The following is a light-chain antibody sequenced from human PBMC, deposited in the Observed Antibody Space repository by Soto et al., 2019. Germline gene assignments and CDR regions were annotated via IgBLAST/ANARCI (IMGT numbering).Light chain of an antibody. Sequence: EIVMTQSPATLSVSPGERATLSCRASQSVNSNLAWYQQKPGQAPRLLIYGASTRATGIPARFSGSGSGTEFTLTISSLQSEDSAVYYCHQYNNWPPFFGGGTKVDIK. J-gene: IGKJ4*01. V-gene: IGKV3D-15*01. CDR3: HQYNNWPPF. CDR1: QSVNSN. CDR2: GAS.